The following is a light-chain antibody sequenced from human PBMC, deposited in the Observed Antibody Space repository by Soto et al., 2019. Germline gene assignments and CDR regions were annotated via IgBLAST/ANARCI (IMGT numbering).Light chain of an antibody. CDR2: GAS. CDR1: LAISNY. Sequence: DIQMTQSPSSLSAFVGDRVTITCRASLAISNYLAWYQQKPGKVPKLLIYGASTWPSGVPSRFAGSGSGTEFTLTITSLQPEDVAIYYCQKYNIVPLTFGRGTKVEIK. V-gene: IGKV1-27*01. J-gene: IGKJ1*01. CDR3: QKYNIVPLT.